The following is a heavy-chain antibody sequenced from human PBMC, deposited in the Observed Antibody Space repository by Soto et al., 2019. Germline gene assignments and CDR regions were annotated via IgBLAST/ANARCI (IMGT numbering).Heavy chain of an antibody. V-gene: IGHV4-34*01. D-gene: IGHD3-3*01. J-gene: IGHJ6*03. CDR3: ARGVSNSDFWSGYSHYYYYMDV. CDR2: INHIGST. CDR1: GGSFSGYY. Sequence: SETLSLTCAVYGGSFSGYYCSWIRQPPGKGLEWIGEINHIGSTNYNPSLKSRVTISVDTSKSQFSLKLSSVTAADTAIYYCARGVSNSDFWSGYSHYYYYMDVWGKGTTVTVSS.